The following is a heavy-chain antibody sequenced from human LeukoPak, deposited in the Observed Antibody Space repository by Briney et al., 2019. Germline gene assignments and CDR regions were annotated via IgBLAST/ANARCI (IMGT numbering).Heavy chain of an antibody. D-gene: IGHD2-2*01. CDR1: GGSISSGGYY. CDR3: ASGGYCSTTTCYPNWFDP. V-gene: IGHV4-61*08. CDR2: IYSSGST. Sequence: SETLSLTFTVSGGSISSGGYYWSWIRQHPGKGLEWIGRIYSSGSTNYNPSLKSRVTMSVDTSKNQFSLKLSSVTAADTAVYYCASGGYCSTTTCYPNWFDPWGQGTLVTVSS. J-gene: IGHJ5*02.